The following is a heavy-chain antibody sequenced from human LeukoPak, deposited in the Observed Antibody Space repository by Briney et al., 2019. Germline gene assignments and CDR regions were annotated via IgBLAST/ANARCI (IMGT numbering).Heavy chain of an antibody. Sequence: GASVKVSCKASGYTFTSYDINWARQATGQGLEWMGWMNPNSGNTGYAQKFQGRVTITRNTSISTAYMELSSLRSEDTAVYYCAFDYYDSSGYREYWGQGTLVTVSS. D-gene: IGHD3-22*01. J-gene: IGHJ4*02. CDR1: GYTFTSYD. CDR2: MNPNSGNT. V-gene: IGHV1-8*03. CDR3: AFDYYDSSGYREY.